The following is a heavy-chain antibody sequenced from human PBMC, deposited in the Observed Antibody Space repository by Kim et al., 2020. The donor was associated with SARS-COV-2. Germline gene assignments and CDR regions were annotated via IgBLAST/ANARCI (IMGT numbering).Heavy chain of an antibody. J-gene: IGHJ6*02. Sequence: TYADPGKGRCHNPRDHARNTRYLQMNSLRAEDTAVYYCAREMYYYYGMDVWGQGTTVTVSS. CDR3: AREMYYYYGMDV. V-gene: IGHV3-74*01.